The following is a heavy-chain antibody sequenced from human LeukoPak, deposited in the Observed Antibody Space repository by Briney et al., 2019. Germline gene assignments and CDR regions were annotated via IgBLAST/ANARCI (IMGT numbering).Heavy chain of an antibody. D-gene: IGHD3-22*01. CDR1: GFTFSSYA. Sequence: GGSLRLSCAASGFTFSSYAMSWVRQAPGKGLEWVSAISGSGGSTYYADSVKGRFTISRDNSKNTLYLQMNSLRADDTAVYYCAKDSSGSMIVVVEPDYWGQGTLVTVSS. V-gene: IGHV3-23*01. CDR3: AKDSSGSMIVVVEPDY. J-gene: IGHJ4*02. CDR2: ISGSGGST.